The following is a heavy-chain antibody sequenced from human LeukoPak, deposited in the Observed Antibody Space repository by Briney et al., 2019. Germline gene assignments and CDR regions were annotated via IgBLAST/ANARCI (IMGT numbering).Heavy chain of an antibody. V-gene: IGHV1-69*13. D-gene: IGHD2-2*01. CDR3: ARGPRCSSTSCYYYNYYCYGMDV. CDR1: GGTFSSYD. J-gene: IGHJ6*04. CDR2: IILIFGTA. Sequence: GASVKVSFKASGGTFSSYDISWVRQPPGQGLEWVGGIILIFGTANYAQKFQGRVTITADESTSTAYMELSSMRSEDTAVYYCARGPRCSSTSCYYYNYYCYGMDVWGKGTTVTVSS.